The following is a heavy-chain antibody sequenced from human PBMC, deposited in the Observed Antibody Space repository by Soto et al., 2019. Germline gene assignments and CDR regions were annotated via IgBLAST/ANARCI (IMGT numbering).Heavy chain of an antibody. Sequence: PGGSLRLSCAASGFTFSTYWMHWVRQVPGKGLVWLSRISPDGRGSTYADSVKGRLTISRDNAKSTLYLQINSLRAEDSAMYYCTRDYMIRGRDSNWFDPWGQGTLVTVYS. D-gene: IGHD3-16*01. V-gene: IGHV3-74*01. CDR1: GFTFSTYW. CDR3: TRDYMIRGRDSNWFDP. J-gene: IGHJ5*02. CDR2: ISPDGRGS.